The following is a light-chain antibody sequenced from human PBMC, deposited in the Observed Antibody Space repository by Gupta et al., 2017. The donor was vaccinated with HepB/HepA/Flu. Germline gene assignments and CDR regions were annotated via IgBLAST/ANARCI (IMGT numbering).Light chain of an antibody. CDR3: YAPDARINSVV. V-gene: IGLV1-44*01. J-gene: IGLJ2*01. Sequence: QSVLTQPPSASGTPGQRVTISCSGSSSNIGRNAVTWYQHLPGTDPTLSIHSENVRASGVVDRFLCYTSGNSASPATXVXQSEEEXDDYCYAPDARINSVVFGGGTKVTVL. CDR1: SSNIGRNA. CDR2: SEN.